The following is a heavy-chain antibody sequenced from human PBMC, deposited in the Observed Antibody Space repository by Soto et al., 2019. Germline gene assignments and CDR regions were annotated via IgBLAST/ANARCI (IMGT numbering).Heavy chain of an antibody. CDR2: ISYDGSNK. Sequence: QVQLVESGGGVVQPGRSLRLSCAASGFTFSSYGMHWVRQAPGKGLEWVAVISYDGSNKYYADSVKGRFTISRDNSMNTLYLQMNTLRAEDTAVYYCAKLCSGGSCYRFYYYGMDVWGQGTTVTVSS. V-gene: IGHV3-30*18. CDR3: AKLCSGGSCYRFYYYGMDV. CDR1: GFTFSSYG. D-gene: IGHD2-15*01. J-gene: IGHJ6*02.